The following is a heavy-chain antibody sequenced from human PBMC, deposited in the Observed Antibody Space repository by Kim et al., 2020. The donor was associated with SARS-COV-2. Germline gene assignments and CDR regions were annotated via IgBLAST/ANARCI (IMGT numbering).Heavy chain of an antibody. V-gene: IGHV4-34*01. CDR1: GGSFSGYY. Sequence: SETLSLTCAVYGGSFSGYYWSWIHQPPGKGLEWIGEINHSGSTNYNPSIKSRVTISVDTSKNQFSLKLSSVTAADTEVYYCARGLRYYDSSGFAIRFDYWGQGTLVTVSS. J-gene: IGHJ4*02. CDR2: INHSGST. D-gene: IGHD3-22*01. CDR3: ARGLRYYDSSGFAIRFDY.